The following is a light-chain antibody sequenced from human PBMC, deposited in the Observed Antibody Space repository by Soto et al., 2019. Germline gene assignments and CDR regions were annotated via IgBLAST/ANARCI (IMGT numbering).Light chain of an antibody. Sequence: EIVLTQSPATLSLSPGERATISCRASQSVSSYLAWYQQKPGQAPRLLIYDASNRATGIPARFSGSGSGTDFTLTISSLEPEDFAVYYCKQRRNWPPLTFGGGNKVEIK. CDR2: DAS. CDR3: KQRRNWPPLT. J-gene: IGKJ4*01. CDR1: QSVSSY. V-gene: IGKV3-11*01.